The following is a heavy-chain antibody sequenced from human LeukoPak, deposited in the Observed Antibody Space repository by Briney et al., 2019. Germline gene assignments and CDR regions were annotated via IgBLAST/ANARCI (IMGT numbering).Heavy chain of an antibody. V-gene: IGHV4-34*01. CDR2: INHSGST. CDR3: ARGGYYDILTGYTKYNWFDP. CDR1: GGSFSGYY. J-gene: IGHJ5*02. D-gene: IGHD3-9*01. Sequence: SETLSLTCAVYGGSFSGYYWSWIRQPPGKGLEWIGEINHSGSTNYNPSLKSRVTISVDTSKNQFSLKLSSVTAADTAVYYCARGGYYDILTGYTKYNWFDPWGQGTLVTVSP.